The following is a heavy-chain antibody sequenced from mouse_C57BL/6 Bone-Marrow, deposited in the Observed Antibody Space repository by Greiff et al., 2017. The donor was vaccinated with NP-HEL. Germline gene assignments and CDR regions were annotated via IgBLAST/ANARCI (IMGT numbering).Heavy chain of an antibody. J-gene: IGHJ2*01. V-gene: IGHV1-69*01. D-gene: IGHD1-1*01. Sequence: QVQLKHPGAELVMPGASVKLSCKASGYTFTSYWMHWVKQRPGQGLEWIGEIDPSDSYTNYNQKFKGKSTLTVDKSSSTAYMQLSSLTSEDSAVYYCARNYYGSSYYFDYWGQGTTLTVSS. CDR1: GYTFTSYW. CDR3: ARNYYGSSYYFDY. CDR2: IDPSDSYT.